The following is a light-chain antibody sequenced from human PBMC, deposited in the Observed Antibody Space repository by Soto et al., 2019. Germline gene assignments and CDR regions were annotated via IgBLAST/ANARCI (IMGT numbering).Light chain of an antibody. CDR2: KAS. V-gene: IGKV1-5*03. J-gene: IGKJ1*01. CDR1: QSISSW. Sequence: DIQRTRSLSTLSASVEDRHTISCRASQSISSWLAWYQQKPGKAPKLLIYKASSLESGVPSRFSGSGSGTEFTLTIISLQPDDFATYYCQQYNSYSRTFGQGTKVDIK. CDR3: QQYNSYSRT.